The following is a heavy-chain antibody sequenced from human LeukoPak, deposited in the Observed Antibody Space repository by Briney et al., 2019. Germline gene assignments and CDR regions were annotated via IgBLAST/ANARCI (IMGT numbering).Heavy chain of an antibody. D-gene: IGHD3-3*01. CDR3: ARGWFFGVVILSWFDP. CDR1: GGTFSSYA. J-gene: IGHJ5*02. V-gene: IGHV1-69*05. CDR2: IIPIFGTA. Sequence: ASVKVSCKASGGTFSSYAISWVRQAPGQGLEWMGGIIPIFGTANYAQKFQGRVTITTDESTSTAYMELSSLRSEDTGVYYCARGWFFGVVILSWFDPWGQGTLVTVSS.